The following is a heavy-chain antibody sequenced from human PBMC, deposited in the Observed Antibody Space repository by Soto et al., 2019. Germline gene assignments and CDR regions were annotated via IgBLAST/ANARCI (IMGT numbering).Heavy chain of an antibody. Sequence: QVQLVESGGGVVQPGRSLRLSCAASGFTFTSYGMHWVRQAPGKGLEWVALILHDGSNTYYADSVKGGFTISRDNSKNTLYLQMNSLRAEDTAVYYCAKSRDGYSFYFYYGMDVWGPGTTVTVSS. J-gene: IGHJ6*02. CDR2: ILHDGSNT. D-gene: IGHD5-18*01. CDR1: GFTFTSYG. V-gene: IGHV3-30*18. CDR3: AKSRDGYSFYFYYGMDV.